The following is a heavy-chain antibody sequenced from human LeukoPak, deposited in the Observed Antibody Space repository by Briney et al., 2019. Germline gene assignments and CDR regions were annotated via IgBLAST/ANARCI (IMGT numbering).Heavy chain of an antibody. CDR2: ISWNSGSI. J-gene: IGHJ4*02. CDR1: GFTFDDYA. D-gene: IGHD3-10*01. Sequence: PGGSLRLSCAASGFTFDDYAMHWVRQAPGKGLEWVSGISWNSGSIGYADSVKGRFTISRDNAKNSLYLQMNSLRAEDTALYYCAKGFTPRSVRGVTDYWGQGTLVTVSS. V-gene: IGHV3-9*01. CDR3: AKGFTPRSVRGVTDY.